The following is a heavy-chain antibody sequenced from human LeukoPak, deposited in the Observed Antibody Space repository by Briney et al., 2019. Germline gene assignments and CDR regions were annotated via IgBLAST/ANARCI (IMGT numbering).Heavy chain of an antibody. CDR1: GYTFTSYG. CDR3: ARASGWELLRGTAEIDY. D-gene: IGHD1-26*01. CDR2: ISAYNGNT. V-gene: IGHV1-18*01. Sequence: GASVKVSCKASGYTFTSYGISWVRQAPGQGLEWMGWISAYNGNTNYAQKLQGRVTMTTDTSTSTAYMELRSLRSDDTAVYYCARASGWELLRGTAEIDYWGQGTLVTVSS. J-gene: IGHJ4*02.